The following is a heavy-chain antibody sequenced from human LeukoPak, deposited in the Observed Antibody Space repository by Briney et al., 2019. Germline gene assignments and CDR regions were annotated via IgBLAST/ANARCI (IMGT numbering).Heavy chain of an antibody. Sequence: PGGSLRLSCAASGFTFSSYWMSWVRQAPGKGLEGVANIKQDGSEKYYVDSVKGRFTISRDNAKNSLYLQMNSLRAEDTAVYYCAREVGYSSSSFPATDYWGQGTLVTVSS. CDR1: GFTFSSYW. J-gene: IGHJ4*02. D-gene: IGHD6-6*01. CDR3: AREVGYSSSSFPATDY. V-gene: IGHV3-7*01. CDR2: IKQDGSEK.